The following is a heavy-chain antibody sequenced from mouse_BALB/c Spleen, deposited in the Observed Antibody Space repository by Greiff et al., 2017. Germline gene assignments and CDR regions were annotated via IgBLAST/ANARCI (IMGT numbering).Heavy chain of an antibody. D-gene: IGHD2-1*01. J-gene: IGHJ4*01. CDR1: GFSLPGYG. CDR3: APLYGNYYAMDY. V-gene: IGHV2-6-7*01. CDR2: IWGDGST. Sequence: QVQLKESGPGLVAPSQSLSITCTVSGFSLPGYGVNWVRQPPGKGLEWLGMIWGDGSTDYNSALKSRLSISKDNSKSQVFLKMNSLQTDDTARYYCAPLYGNYYAMDYWGQGTSVTVSS.